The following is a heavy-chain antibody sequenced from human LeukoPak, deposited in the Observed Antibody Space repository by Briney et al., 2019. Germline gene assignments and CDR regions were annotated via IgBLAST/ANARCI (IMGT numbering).Heavy chain of an antibody. J-gene: IGHJ4*02. CDR2: IYYSGST. CDR3: ARDRNSGYFDY. V-gene: IGHV4-59*01. Sequence: SETLSLTCTVSGGSISSYYWSWIRQPPGKGLEWVGYIYYSGSTNYNPSLKSRVTISVDTSKNQFSLKLSSVTAADTAVYYCARDRNSGYFDYWGQGTLITVSS. D-gene: IGHD3-22*01. CDR1: GGSISSYY.